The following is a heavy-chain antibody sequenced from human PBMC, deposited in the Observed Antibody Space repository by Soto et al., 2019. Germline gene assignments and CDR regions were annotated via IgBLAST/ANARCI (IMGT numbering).Heavy chain of an antibody. CDR3: ARPHSVYADY. D-gene: IGHD2-21*01. CDR2: MYPGDSDT. CDR1: GYGFTSDW. Sequence: GESLKISCKASGYGFTSDWIGWVRQMPGKGLELMGIMYPGDSDTRYSPSFQGQVTMSVDKSINTAYLQWDSLKDSDTAMYYCARPHSVYADYWGQETPVTVSS. V-gene: IGHV5-51*01. J-gene: IGHJ4*02.